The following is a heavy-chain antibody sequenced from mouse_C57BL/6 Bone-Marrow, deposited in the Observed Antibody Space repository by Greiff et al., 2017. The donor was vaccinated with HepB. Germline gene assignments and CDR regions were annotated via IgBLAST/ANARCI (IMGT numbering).Heavy chain of an antibody. CDR1: GYTFTGYW. CDR3: SRCPLIGYYGGYFDD. V-gene: IGHV1-9*01. D-gene: IGHD1-1*01. J-gene: IGHJ2*01. Sequence: QVQLQQSGAELMKPGASVKLSCKATGYTFTGYWIEWVKQRPGHGLEWIGEILPGSGSTNYNEKFKGKATFTADTYSNTAYMQLISLTTEDSAILYCSRCPLIGYYGGYFDDWGQGTTLTVSS. CDR2: ILPGSGST.